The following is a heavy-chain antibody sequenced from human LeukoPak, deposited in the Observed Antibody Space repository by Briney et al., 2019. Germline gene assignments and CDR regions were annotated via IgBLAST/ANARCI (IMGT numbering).Heavy chain of an antibody. CDR3: ARDDIAVATCFDY. V-gene: IGHV3-21*01. Sequence: GGSLRLSCAASGFTFSSYNMNWVGQAPGKGLEWVPSISSGSSYIYYADSVKGRFTISRDNAKNSLYLQMNSLRAEDTAVYYCARDDIAVATCFDYWGQGTLVTVSS. CDR2: ISSGSSYI. J-gene: IGHJ4*02. D-gene: IGHD6-19*01. CDR1: GFTFSSYN.